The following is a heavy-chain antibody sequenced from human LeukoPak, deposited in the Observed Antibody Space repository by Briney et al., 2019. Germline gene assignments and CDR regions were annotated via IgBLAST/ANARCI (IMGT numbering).Heavy chain of an antibody. Sequence: SETLSLTCTVSGGSISSSSSYWGWFRQPPGKGLEWIGSFYYSGSTYYNPSLKSRVTISIDTSKNRSSLKLSFVTGADTAIYYCAHGDKVDYWGQGTLVSVST. CDR3: AHGDKVDY. V-gene: IGHV4-39*01. D-gene: IGHD4-23*01. CDR2: FYYSGST. CDR1: GGSISSSSSY. J-gene: IGHJ4*02.